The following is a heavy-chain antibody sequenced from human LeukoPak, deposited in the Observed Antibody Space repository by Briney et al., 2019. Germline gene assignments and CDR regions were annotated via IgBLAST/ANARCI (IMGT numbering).Heavy chain of an antibody. V-gene: IGHV3-30*04. CDR3: ARNNGMDV. CDR2: ISYDGSNK. CDR1: GFTFSSYA. Sequence: GGSLRLSCAASGFTFSSYAMHWVRQAPGKGLEWVAVISYDGSNKYYADSVKGRFTISRDNSKNTLYLQMNSLRAEDTALYHCARNNGMDVWGQGTTVIASS. J-gene: IGHJ6*02.